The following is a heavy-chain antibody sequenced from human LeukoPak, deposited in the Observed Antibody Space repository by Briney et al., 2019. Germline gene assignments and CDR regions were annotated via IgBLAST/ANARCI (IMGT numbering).Heavy chain of an antibody. D-gene: IGHD2-15*01. J-gene: IGHJ4*02. Sequence: SETLSLTCTASGGSISSHYWSWIRQPPGKGLEWIGYIYYSGSTNYNPSLKSRVTISVDTSKNQFSLKLSSVTAADTAVYYCARDRPEYCSGGSCYGSYFDYWGQGTLVTVSS. CDR2: IYYSGST. V-gene: IGHV4-59*11. CDR3: ARDRPEYCSGGSCYGSYFDY. CDR1: GGSISSHY.